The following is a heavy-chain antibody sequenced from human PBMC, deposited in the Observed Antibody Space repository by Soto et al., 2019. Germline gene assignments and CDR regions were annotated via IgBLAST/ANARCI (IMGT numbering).Heavy chain of an antibody. V-gene: IGHV3-23*01. CDR1: GFTFSSYA. CDR3: AIDFRHLVVVPIS. Sequence: PGGSLRLSCAASGFTFSSYAMSCVRQAPGKGLEWVSAISGSGGSTYYADSVKGRFTISRDNSKNTLYLQMNSLRAVDTAVYYCAIDFRHLVVVPISWGQGTLVTVSS. J-gene: IGHJ4*02. CDR2: ISGSGGST. D-gene: IGHD2-2*01.